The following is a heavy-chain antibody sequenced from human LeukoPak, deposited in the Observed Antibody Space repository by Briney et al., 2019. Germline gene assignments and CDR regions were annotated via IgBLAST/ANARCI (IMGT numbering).Heavy chain of an antibody. CDR2: IDIAGDT. CDR1: GFTLSNYD. CDR3: ARTTVTSGPYWYFDL. Sequence: PGGSLRLSCAASGFTLSNYDMRWVRQATGEGLEWVSGIDIAGDTYYPGSVRGRFTISRENAENSLYLQMNSLRAGDTGVYYCARTTVTSGPYWYFDLWGRGTLVTVS. J-gene: IGHJ2*01. V-gene: IGHV3-13*01. D-gene: IGHD4-17*01.